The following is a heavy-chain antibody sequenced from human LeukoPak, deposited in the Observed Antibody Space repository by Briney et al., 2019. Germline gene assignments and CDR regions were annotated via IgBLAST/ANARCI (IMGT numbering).Heavy chain of an antibody. Sequence: GGSLRLSCAASGFTFSSYAMHWVRQAPGKGLEWVGRIKSKTDGGTTDYAAPVKGRFTISRDDSKNTLYLQMNSLKTEDTAVYYCTTVRSGWYAEHLVYFDYWGQGTLVTVSS. D-gene: IGHD6-19*01. CDR3: TTVRSGWYAEHLVYFDY. CDR2: IKSKTDGGTT. CDR1: GFTFSSYA. V-gene: IGHV3-15*07. J-gene: IGHJ4*02.